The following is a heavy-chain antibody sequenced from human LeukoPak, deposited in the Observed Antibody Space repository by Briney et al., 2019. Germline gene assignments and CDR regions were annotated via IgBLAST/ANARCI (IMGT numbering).Heavy chain of an antibody. D-gene: IGHD3-22*01. Sequence: ETLSLTCTVSGGSVSSGSYYWSWVRQAPGKGLEWVSSTSSSSSYIYYADSVKGRFTISRDNAKNSLYLQMNSLRAEDTAVYYCARGDSSGFDYWGQGTLVTVSS. V-gene: IGHV3-21*01. CDR2: TSSSSSYI. CDR1: GGSVSSGSYY. CDR3: ARGDSSGFDY. J-gene: IGHJ4*02.